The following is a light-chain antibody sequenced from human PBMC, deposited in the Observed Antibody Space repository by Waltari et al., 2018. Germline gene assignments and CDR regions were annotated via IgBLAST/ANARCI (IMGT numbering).Light chain of an antibody. Sequence: DIQMTQSPSTLSAPVGDSITITCRASQNINTWLAWHQQKPGKAPNLLIYKASSLESGVPSRFSGSGSGTEFTLTISSLQPDDFATYYCLQYNGEPRTFGQGTKVEVK. V-gene: IGKV1-5*03. CDR1: QNINTW. CDR3: LQYNGEPRT. J-gene: IGKJ1*01. CDR2: KAS.